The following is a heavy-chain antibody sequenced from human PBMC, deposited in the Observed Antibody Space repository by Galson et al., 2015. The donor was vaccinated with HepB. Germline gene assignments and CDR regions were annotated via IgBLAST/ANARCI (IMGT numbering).Heavy chain of an antibody. CDR3: ARDTPPNIVVVVAATRGGMDV. D-gene: IGHD2-15*01. V-gene: IGHV3-48*02. Sequence: SLRLSCAASGFTFSSYSMNWVRQAPGKGLEWVSYISSSSSTIYYADSVKGRFTISRDNAKNSLYLQMNSLRDEDTAVYYCARDTPPNIVVVVAATRGGMDVWGQGTTVTVSS. CDR1: GFTFSSYS. CDR2: ISSSSSTI. J-gene: IGHJ6*02.